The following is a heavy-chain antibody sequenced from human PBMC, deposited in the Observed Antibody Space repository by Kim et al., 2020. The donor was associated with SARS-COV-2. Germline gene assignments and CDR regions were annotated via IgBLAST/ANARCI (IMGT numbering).Heavy chain of an antibody. CDR3: ARDHNALVPAAIIPRGGDDAFDI. CDR2: ISSSSSYI. Sequence: GGSLRLSCAASGFTFSSYSMNWVRQAPGKGLEWVSSISSSSSYIYYADSVKGRFTISRDNAKNSLYLQMNSLRAEDTAVYYCARDHNALVPAAIIPRGGDDAFDIWGQGTMVTVSS. CDR1: GFTFSSYS. J-gene: IGHJ3*02. D-gene: IGHD2-2*02. V-gene: IGHV3-21*01.